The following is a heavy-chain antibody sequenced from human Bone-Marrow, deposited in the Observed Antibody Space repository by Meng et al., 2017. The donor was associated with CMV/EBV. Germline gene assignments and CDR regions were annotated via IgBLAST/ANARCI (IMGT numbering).Heavy chain of an antibody. CDR3: ARDVSSVTWFDP. D-gene: IGHD4-11*01. CDR1: GGSISSYY. CDR2: IYTSGST. J-gene: IGHJ5*02. Sequence: QVQLQESGPWRGKPSWTLSLTCTVSGGSISSYYWSWIRQPAGKGLEWIGRIYTSGSTNYNPSLKSRVTMSVDTSKNQFSLKLSSVTAADTAVYYCARDVSSVTWFDPWGQGTLVTVSS. V-gene: IGHV4-4*07.